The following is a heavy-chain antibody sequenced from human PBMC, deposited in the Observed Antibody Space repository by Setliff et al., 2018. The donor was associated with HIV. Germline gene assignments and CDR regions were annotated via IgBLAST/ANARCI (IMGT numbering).Heavy chain of an antibody. D-gene: IGHD6-19*01. J-gene: IGHJ4*02. Sequence: ASVKVSCKTSGYMFSSYGNSWVRQAPGQGLEWMGWVSNKGDTNYVQKLQDRLTITTDTSTSTAYLELRDLRSEDTAVYYCARDPRYSSVWFRNGGVDYWGQGTLVTVSS. CDR2: VSNKGDT. CDR1: GYMFSSYG. V-gene: IGHV1-18*01. CDR3: ARDPRYSSVWFRNGGVDY.